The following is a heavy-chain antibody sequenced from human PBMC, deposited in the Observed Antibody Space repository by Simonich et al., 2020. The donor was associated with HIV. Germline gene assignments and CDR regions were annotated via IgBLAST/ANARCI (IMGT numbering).Heavy chain of an antibody. CDR2: ISYDGSNK. J-gene: IGHJ4*02. D-gene: IGHD3-16*01. V-gene: IGHV3-30*07. CDR1: GFTFSSYA. CDR3: ASGGSISSVWADDY. Sequence: QVQLVESGGGVVQPGRSLRLSCAASGFTFSSYAMHWVRQAPGKGLEWVAVISYDGSNKYYADSVKGRFTISRENSKNTLYLQMNSLRAEDTAVYYCASGGSISSVWADDYWGQGTLVTVSS.